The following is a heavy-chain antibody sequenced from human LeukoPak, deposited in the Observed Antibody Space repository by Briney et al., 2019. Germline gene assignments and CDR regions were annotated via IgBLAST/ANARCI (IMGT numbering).Heavy chain of an antibody. CDR2: INHSGST. D-gene: IGHD2-15*01. CDR1: GGSFSGYY. J-gene: IGHJ4*02. Sequence: PSETLSLTCAVYGGSFSGYYWSWIRQPPGKGLEWIGEINHSGSTNYNPSLKSRVTISVDTSKNQFSLKLSSVAAADTAVYYCARGASSDYWGQGTLVTVSS. CDR3: ARGASSDY. V-gene: IGHV4-34*01.